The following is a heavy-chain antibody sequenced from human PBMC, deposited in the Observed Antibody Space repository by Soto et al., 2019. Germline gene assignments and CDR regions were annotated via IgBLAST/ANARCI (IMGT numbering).Heavy chain of an antibody. V-gene: IGHV4-31*03. CDR1: GGSISSGGFY. D-gene: IGHD2-15*01. Sequence: QVQLQESGPGLVKPSQTVSLTCTVSGGSISSGGFYWSWIRQHPGKAVEWIGYISYSGGTSYNPSLKSRVSVSVDASTNQFSLKLRSVSAADTAVYYCARVGCSGGGCYGGFDPWGQGTLVTVSS. CDR3: ARVGCSGGGCYGGFDP. J-gene: IGHJ5*02. CDR2: ISYSGGT.